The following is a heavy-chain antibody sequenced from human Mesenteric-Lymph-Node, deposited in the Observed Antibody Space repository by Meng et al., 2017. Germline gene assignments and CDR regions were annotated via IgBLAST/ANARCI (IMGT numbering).Heavy chain of an antibody. V-gene: IGHV1-18*01. CDR2: ISAYNGNT. CDR1: GYIFTSYG. J-gene: IGHJ1*01. Sequence: ASVKVSCKASGYIFTSYGISWVRQAPGQGLEWMGWISAYNGNTNYAQKLQGRVTMTTDTSTSTAYMELRSLRSDDTAVYYCARDRSSIWQQLVRGAEYFQHWGQGTLVTVSS. D-gene: IGHD6-13*01. CDR3: ARDRSSIWQQLVRGAEYFQH.